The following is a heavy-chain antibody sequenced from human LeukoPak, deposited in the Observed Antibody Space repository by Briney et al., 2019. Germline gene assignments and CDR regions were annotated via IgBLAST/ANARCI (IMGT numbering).Heavy chain of an antibody. CDR2: IYYSGST. V-gene: IGHV4-39*01. J-gene: IGHJ3*02. Sequence: SETLSLTCTVSGGSISSGSYYWGWIRQPPGKGLEWIGRIYYSGSTYYNPSLKSRVTISVDTSKNQFPLKLTSVTAADTAVYYCARFPYYYDSPIWGQGTMVTVSS. D-gene: IGHD3-22*01. CDR1: GGSISSGSYY. CDR3: ARFPYYYDSPI.